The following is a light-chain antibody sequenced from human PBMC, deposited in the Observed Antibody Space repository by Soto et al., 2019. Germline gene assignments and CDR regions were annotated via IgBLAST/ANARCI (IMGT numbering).Light chain of an antibody. CDR3: CSITNSRICV. Sequence: QSVLTQPASVSGSPGQSITVSCTGSSSDFGDDKYVSWYQQQPGKGPNLLIYGVNSRPSGISNRFSGSKSGNTASLTISGLEVEDEAYYCCCSITNSRICVFGGGTKLTVL. CDR1: SSDFGDDKY. J-gene: IGLJ3*02. V-gene: IGLV2-14*01. CDR2: GVN.